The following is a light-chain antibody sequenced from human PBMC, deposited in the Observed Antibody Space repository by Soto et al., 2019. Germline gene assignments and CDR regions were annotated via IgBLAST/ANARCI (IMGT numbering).Light chain of an antibody. Sequence: EIVMTQSPATLSVSPGERATLSCRASKSVSSNLAWYQQKPGQAPRLLIYGTSTRATGIPARFSGSGSGTEFTLTISSLQSEDSAVYYCQQYNNWPPTFGQGTKLEIK. CDR1: KSVSSN. CDR3: QQYNNWPPT. CDR2: GTS. J-gene: IGKJ2*01. V-gene: IGKV3-15*01.